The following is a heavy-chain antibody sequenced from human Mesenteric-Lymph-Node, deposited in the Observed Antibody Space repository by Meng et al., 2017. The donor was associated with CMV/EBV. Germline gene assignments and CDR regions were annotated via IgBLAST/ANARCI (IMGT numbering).Heavy chain of an antibody. CDR1: GGSFSGYY. CDR2: INHSGST. CDR3: ARGTYQLLWDWFDP. Sequence: GSLRLSCAVYGGSFSGYYWSWIRQPPGKGLEWIGEINHSGSTNYNPSLKSRVTISVDTSKNQFALKLSSVTAADTALYYCARGTYQLLWDWFDPWGQGTLVTVSS. D-gene: IGHD2-2*01. V-gene: IGHV4-34*01. J-gene: IGHJ5*02.